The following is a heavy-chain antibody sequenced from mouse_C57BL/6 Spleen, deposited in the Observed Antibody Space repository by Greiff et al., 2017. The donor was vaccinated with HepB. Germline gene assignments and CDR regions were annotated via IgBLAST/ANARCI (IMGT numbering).Heavy chain of an antibody. CDR1: GYTFTDYN. V-gene: IGHV1-22*01. J-gene: IGHJ4*01. CDR3: ARKDYGSSYAMDY. D-gene: IGHD1-1*01. CDR2: INPNNGGT. Sequence: VQLKESGPELVKPGASVKMSCKASGYTFTDYNMHWVKQSHGKSLEWIGYINPNNGGTSYNQKFKGKGTLTVNKSSSTAYMELRSLTSEDSAVYYCARKDYGSSYAMDYWGQGTSVTVSS.